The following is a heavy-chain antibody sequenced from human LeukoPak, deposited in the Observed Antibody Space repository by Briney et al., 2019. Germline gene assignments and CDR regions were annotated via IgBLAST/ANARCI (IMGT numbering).Heavy chain of an antibody. J-gene: IGHJ5*02. D-gene: IGHD3-9*01. Sequence: GESLKISCKGSGYSFTSYWIGWLRQMPGKGLEWMGIIYPGDSDTRYSPSFQGQVTISADKSISTAYLQWSSLKASDTAMYYCARHYDIWSNWFDPWGQGTLVTVSS. CDR3: ARHYDIWSNWFDP. CDR1: GYSFTSYW. CDR2: IYPGDSDT. V-gene: IGHV5-51*01.